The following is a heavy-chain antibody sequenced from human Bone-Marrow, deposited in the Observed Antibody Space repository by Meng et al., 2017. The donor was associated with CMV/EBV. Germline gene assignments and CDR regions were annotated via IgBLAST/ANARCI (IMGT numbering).Heavy chain of an antibody. Sequence: GGSLRLSCAASGFTFSSYAMHWVRQAPGKGLEWVAVIWYDGSNKYYADSVKGRFTISRDNSKNTLYLQMNSLRAEDTAVYYCAKDSRVRGDPFYYYYYYGMDVWGQGTTVTVSS. V-gene: IGHV3-33*06. J-gene: IGHJ6*02. CDR1: GFTFSSYA. D-gene: IGHD3-10*01. CDR3: AKDSRVRGDPFYYYYYYGMDV. CDR2: IWYDGSNK.